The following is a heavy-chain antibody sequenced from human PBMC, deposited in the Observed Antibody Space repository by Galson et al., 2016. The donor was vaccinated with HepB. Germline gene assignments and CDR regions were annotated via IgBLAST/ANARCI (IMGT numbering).Heavy chain of an antibody. D-gene: IGHD3-22*01. CDR1: GYSFNSQW. CDR3: ARRGTDYYDSSLYNDAFEI. J-gene: IGHJ3*02. Sequence: QSGAEVKKPGESLKITCKASGYSFNSQWIGWVRQMPGKGLEWMGFIYPADSDTRYSPSFQGQVTFSVDKSSSTAYLQWSSLKTSDTAMYYCARRGTDYYDSSLYNDAFEIWGQGTMVTVSS. V-gene: IGHV5-51*01. CDR2: IYPADSDT.